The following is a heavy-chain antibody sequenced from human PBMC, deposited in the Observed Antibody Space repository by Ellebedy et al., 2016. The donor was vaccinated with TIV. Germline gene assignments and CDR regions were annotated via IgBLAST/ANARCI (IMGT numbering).Heavy chain of an antibody. V-gene: IGHV3-30*18. Sequence: GESLKISXAASGFTFSSYGMHWVRQAPGKGLEWVAVISYDGSNKYYADSVKGRFTISRDNSKNTLYLQMNSLRAEDTAVYYCAKEADIWGQGTMVTVSS. CDR1: GFTFSSYG. J-gene: IGHJ3*02. CDR3: AKEADI. CDR2: ISYDGSNK.